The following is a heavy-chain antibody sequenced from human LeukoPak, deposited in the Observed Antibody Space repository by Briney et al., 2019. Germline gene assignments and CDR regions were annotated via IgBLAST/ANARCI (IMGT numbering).Heavy chain of an antibody. J-gene: IGHJ4*02. CDR2: INSDGSIT. Sequence: AGGSLRLSCAASGFIFSSYWMHWVRQAPGKGVGWVSRINSDGSITSYADSVKGRFTISRDNAKNTLYLQLKSLRAEDTAIYYCARVSYYDNSGLQASGYDYWGQGTLVTVSS. CDR3: ARVSYYDNSGLQASGYDY. CDR1: GFIFSSYW. D-gene: IGHD3-22*01. V-gene: IGHV3-74*01.